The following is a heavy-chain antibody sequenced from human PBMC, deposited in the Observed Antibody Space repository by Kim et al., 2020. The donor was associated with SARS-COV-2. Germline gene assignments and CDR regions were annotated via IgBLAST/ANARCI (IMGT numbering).Heavy chain of an antibody. V-gene: IGHV3-48*01. Sequence: VKGRLTISRDNAANSTYLQMISLRGEDTAVYYCARDSSWYRSSPTYFDYWGQGALVTVSS. CDR3: ARDSSWYRSSPTYFDY. J-gene: IGHJ4*02. D-gene: IGHD6-6*01.